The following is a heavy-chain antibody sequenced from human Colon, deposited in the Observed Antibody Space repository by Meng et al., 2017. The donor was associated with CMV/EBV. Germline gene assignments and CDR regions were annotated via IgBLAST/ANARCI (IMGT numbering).Heavy chain of an antibody. CDR3: ARGTQASSHDFWSGPQDPYYYYYGMDV. V-gene: IGHV4-34*01. CDR2: INHSRST. CDR1: GGSFSGYY. D-gene: IGHD3-3*01. J-gene: IGHJ6*02. Sequence: SETLSLTCAVYGGSFSGYYWTWIRQPPGKGLEWIGEINHSRSTNYNPSLKSRVTISVDTPKNQFSLKLRSVTAADTAVYYCARGTQASSHDFWSGPQDPYYYYYGMDVWGQGTTVTVSS.